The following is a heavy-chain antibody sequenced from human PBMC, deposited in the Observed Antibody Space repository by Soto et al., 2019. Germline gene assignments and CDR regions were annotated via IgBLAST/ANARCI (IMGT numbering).Heavy chain of an antibody. CDR1: GFTFSSYA. CDR3: AKGPRGGVVIAPDY. D-gene: IGHD2-21*01. CDR2: ISYDGSNK. Sequence: GGSLRLSCAASGFTFSSYAMHWVRQAPGKGLEWVAVISYDGSNKYYADSVKGRFTISRDNSKNTLYLQMNSLRAEDTAVYYCAKGPRGGVVIAPDYWGQETLVTVPS. V-gene: IGHV3-30-3*01. J-gene: IGHJ4*02.